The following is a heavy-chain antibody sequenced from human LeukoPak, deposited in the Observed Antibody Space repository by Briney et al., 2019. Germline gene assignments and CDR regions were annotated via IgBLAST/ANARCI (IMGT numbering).Heavy chain of an antibody. CDR1: GFTFSSYA. CDR2: VRGSGAST. Sequence: GGSLRLSCAASGFTFSSYAMSWVRQAPGKGLEWVSTVRGSGASTYYADSVKGRFTISRDNSKSTLYLQMKSLRAEDTAVYYCAKPHTLISVWYFEYWGQGTLVTVAS. D-gene: IGHD6-13*01. J-gene: IGHJ4*02. CDR3: AKPHTLISVWYFEY. V-gene: IGHV3-23*01.